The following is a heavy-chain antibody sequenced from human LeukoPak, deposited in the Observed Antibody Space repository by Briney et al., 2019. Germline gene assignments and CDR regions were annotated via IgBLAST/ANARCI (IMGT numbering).Heavy chain of an antibody. CDR1: GFTFSSYA. J-gene: IGHJ4*02. Sequence: GGSLRLSCVASGFTFSSYAMHWVRQAPGKGLEWVAVISYDGSNKYYADSVKGRFTISRDNSKNTLYLQMNSLRAEDTAVYYCARVATLNWNYYDYWGQGTLVTVSS. V-gene: IGHV3-30-3*01. D-gene: IGHD1-1*01. CDR3: ARVATLNWNYYDY. CDR2: ISYDGSNK.